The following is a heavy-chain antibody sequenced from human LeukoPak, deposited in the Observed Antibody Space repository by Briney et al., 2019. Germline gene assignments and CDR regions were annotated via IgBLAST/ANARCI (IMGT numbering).Heavy chain of an antibody. Sequence: PSETLSLTCAVSGYSISSGYYWGWIRQPPGKGLEWIGSIYHSGSTYYNPSLKSRVTISVDTSKNQFSLKLSSVTAADTAVYYCARRGLSGPAGPYYYYMDVWGKGTTVTVSS. V-gene: IGHV4-38-2*01. J-gene: IGHJ6*03. D-gene: IGHD2-2*01. CDR3: ARRGLSGPAGPYYYYMDV. CDR1: GYSISSGYY. CDR2: IYHSGST.